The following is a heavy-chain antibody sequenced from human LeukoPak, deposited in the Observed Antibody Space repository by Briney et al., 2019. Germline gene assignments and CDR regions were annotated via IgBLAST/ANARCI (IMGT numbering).Heavy chain of an antibody. CDR2: IKPDGGEK. Sequence: GGSLRLSCAASGFTFSSYGMHWVRQAPGKGLEWVANIKPDGGEKYYADSVKGRFTISRDNAKNSMYLQMNSLRADDTAVYYCARDHTGYEYGSFTYHYQYMDVWGKGTTVTVSS. CDR3: ARDHTGYEYGSFTYHYQYMDV. V-gene: IGHV3-7*01. J-gene: IGHJ6*03. CDR1: GFTFSSYG. D-gene: IGHD5-12*01.